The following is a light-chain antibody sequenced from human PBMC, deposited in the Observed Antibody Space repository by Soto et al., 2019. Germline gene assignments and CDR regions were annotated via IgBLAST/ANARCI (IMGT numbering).Light chain of an antibody. J-gene: IGKJ4*01. CDR2: TVS. CDR3: QQFNSSPLA. Sequence: DIQLTQSPSFLSASVGDRLTITCRASQDIRSSLAWYQQKPGKAPNLLIYTVSTLQSGVPSRFSGSRSVTEFTLTISSLQPEDVATAYCQQFNSSPLAFGGGTKVEI. CDR1: QDIRSS. V-gene: IGKV1-9*01.